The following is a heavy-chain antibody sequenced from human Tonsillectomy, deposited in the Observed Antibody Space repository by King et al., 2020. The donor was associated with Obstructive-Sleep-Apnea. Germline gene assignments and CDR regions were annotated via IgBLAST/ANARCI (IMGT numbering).Heavy chain of an antibody. Sequence: VQLQESGPGLVKPSQTLSLTCTVSGGSISSGDYYWSWIRQPPGKGLEWIGYISYSGSTYSNPSLKSRVTISVDTSNNQFSLKLSSVTAADTAVYYCARVVFDWNALFDPWGQGTLVTVSS. CDR3: ARVVFDWNALFDP. CDR2: ISYSGST. D-gene: IGHD1-1*01. CDR1: GGSISSGDYY. V-gene: IGHV4-30-4*01. J-gene: IGHJ5*02.